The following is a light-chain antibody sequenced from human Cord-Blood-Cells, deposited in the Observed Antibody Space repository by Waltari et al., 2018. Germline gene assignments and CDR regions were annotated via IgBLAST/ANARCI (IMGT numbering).Light chain of an antibody. CDR2: DVG. CDR1: SSDVGGYNY. CDR3: SSYTSSSTLYV. J-gene: IGLJ1*01. Sequence: QSALTQPASVSGSPGQSITISCTGTSSDVGGYNYVSWYQQQPGKAPKLMIYDVGKRPSGVSNRFSGSKSGNTASLTISGLQAEDEADYYCSSYTSSSTLYVFGTGTKVTVL. V-gene: IGLV2-14*01.